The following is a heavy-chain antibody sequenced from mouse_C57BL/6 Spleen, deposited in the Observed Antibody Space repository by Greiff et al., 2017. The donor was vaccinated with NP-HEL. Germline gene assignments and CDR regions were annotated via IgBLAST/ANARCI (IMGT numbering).Heavy chain of an antibody. CDR2: INPGSGGT. Sequence: VKLQESGAELVRPGTSVKVSCKASGYAFTNYLIEWVKQRPGQGLEWIGVINPGSGGTNYNEKFKGKATLTADKSSSTAYMQLSSLTSEDSAVEFCARSSHDYDDWFAYWGQGTLVTVSA. D-gene: IGHD2-4*01. J-gene: IGHJ3*01. CDR1: GYAFTNYL. V-gene: IGHV1-54*01. CDR3: ARSSHDYDDWFAY.